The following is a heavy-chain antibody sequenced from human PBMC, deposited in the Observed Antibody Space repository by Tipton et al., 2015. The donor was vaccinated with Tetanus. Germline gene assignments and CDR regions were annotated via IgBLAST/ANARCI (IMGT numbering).Heavy chain of an antibody. Sequence: QLVQSGPEVKKPGASVTVSCKTSGYRFGDYAISWVRQAPGQGLEWVAWINAHSGSTNFAQKVEGRVTLTTDTATNTAYMELRSLTSDDTAVYYCARDPGLVRGFTKFDFWGQGTLVTVSS. V-gene: IGHV1-18*01. CDR1: GYRFGDYA. CDR3: ARDPGLVRGFTKFDF. CDR2: INAHSGST. J-gene: IGHJ4*02. D-gene: IGHD3-10*01.